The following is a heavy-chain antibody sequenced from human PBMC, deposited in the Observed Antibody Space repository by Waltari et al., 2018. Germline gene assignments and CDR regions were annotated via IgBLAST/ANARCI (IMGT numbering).Heavy chain of an antibody. Sequence: QITLKESGPTLVKPTQTLTLTCTFAGFSLNTHEVGVGWIRQPPRKALEWLAIIYWNDDERYSPSLKSRLTITQDTSKNQLVLTMTNMEAVDTATYYCASQSYCGGDCSPPYFDYWGQGILVTVSS. J-gene: IGHJ4*02. V-gene: IGHV2-5*01. CDR2: IYWNDDE. D-gene: IGHD2-21*01. CDR1: GFSLNTHEVG. CDR3: ASQSYCGGDCSPPYFDY.